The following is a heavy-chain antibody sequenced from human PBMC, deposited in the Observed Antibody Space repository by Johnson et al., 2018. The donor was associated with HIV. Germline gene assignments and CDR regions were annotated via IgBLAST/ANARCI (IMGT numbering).Heavy chain of an antibody. V-gene: IGHV3-11*01. Sequence: QVQLVESGGGLVKPGGSLRLSCAASGFTFSDYYMSWIRQAPGKGLEWVSYISSSGSTIYYADSVKGRFTISRDNSKNTLYLQMNSLRAEDTAVYYCARDKVGVSAFDIWGPGAFDIWGQGTMVTVSS. CDR3: ARDKVGVSAFDIWGPGAFDI. CDR2: ISSSGSTI. CDR1: GFTFSDYY. J-gene: IGHJ3*02. D-gene: IGHD3-16*01.